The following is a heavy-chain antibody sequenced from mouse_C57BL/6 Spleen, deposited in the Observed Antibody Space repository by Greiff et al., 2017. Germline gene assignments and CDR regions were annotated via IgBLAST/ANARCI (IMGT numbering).Heavy chain of an antibody. CDR3: ARLYGSSYGYFDV. J-gene: IGHJ1*03. CDR2: IYPGDGDT. Sequence: VMLVESGPELVKPGASVKISCKASGYAFSSSWMNWVKQRPGKGLEWIGRIYPGDGDTNYNGKFKGKATLTADKSSSTAYMQLSSLTSEDSAVYFCARLYGSSYGYFDVWGTGTTVTVSS. CDR1: GYAFSSSW. V-gene: IGHV1-82*01. D-gene: IGHD1-1*01.